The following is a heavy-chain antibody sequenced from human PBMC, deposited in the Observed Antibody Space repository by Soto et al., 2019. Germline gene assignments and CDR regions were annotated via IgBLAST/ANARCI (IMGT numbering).Heavy chain of an antibody. CDR3: AQDRRAGGNSAFYFDF. D-gene: IGHD3-16*01. V-gene: IGHV3-23*01. CDR1: GFKFSNYA. Sequence: GGSLRLSCAASGFKFSNYAMSWVRQAPGKGLEWVSLISATGGGTYYADSVKGRFTISRDNSHNTLYLQVHSLTAEDTAVYYCAQDRRAGGNSAFYFDFWGQGAQVTVSS. CDR2: ISATGGGT. J-gene: IGHJ4*02.